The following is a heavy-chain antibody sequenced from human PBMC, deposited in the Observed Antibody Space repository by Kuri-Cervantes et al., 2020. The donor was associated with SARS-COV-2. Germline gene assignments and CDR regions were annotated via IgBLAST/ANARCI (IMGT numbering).Heavy chain of an antibody. CDR2: SSASGVDT. Sequence: GESLKISCTASGFTISSYTMGWARQAPGKGLEWLAASSASGVDTNHADSVKGRFTISRDNSKNTLYLQMNSLRAEDTALYYCGRHNFYESPAYSPFDYWGQGALVTVSS. CDR1: GFTISSYT. V-gene: IGHV3-23*01. D-gene: IGHD3-22*01. J-gene: IGHJ4*02. CDR3: GRHNFYESPAYSPFDY.